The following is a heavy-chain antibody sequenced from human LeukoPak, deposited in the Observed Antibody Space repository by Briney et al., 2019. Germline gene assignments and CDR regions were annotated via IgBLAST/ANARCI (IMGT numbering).Heavy chain of an antibody. D-gene: IGHD3-10*01. CDR3: ARFYGSGILINFDY. CDR1: GYSFTTYW. Sequence: GESLKTSCKGSGYSFTTYWNGWVRQMPGKGLGWMGIIYPGDSETRYSPSFQGKVTISADKSIRTAYLQWSSLKASDTAMYFCARFYGSGILINFDYWGQGTLVTVSS. J-gene: IGHJ4*02. V-gene: IGHV5-51*01. CDR2: IYPGDSET.